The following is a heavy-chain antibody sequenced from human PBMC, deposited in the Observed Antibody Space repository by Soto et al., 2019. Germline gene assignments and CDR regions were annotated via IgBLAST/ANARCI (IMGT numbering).Heavy chain of an antibody. CDR2: ISGSGGTT. CDR1: GFTFSSYA. V-gene: IGHV3-23*01. Sequence: PGGSLRLSCTGSGFTFSSYAMNWVRQAPGKGLECVSTISGSGGTTYYADSVKGRFTISRDNSKNTLYLQMSSLRAEDTAVYYCAKGAYYYEVAFDIWGQGTMVTVS. D-gene: IGHD3-22*01. CDR3: AKGAYYYEVAFDI. J-gene: IGHJ3*02.